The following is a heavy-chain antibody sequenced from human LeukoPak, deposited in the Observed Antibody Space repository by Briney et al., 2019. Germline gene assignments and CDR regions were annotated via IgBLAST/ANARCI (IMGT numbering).Heavy chain of an antibody. Sequence: SETLSLTCAVYGGSFSGYYWSWIRQPPGKGLGWIGEINHSGSTNYNPSLKSRVTISVDTSKNQFSLKLSSVTAADTAVYYCARLSWPKCFDYWGQGTLVTVSS. CDR3: ARLSWPKCFDY. CDR2: INHSGST. J-gene: IGHJ4*02. D-gene: IGHD5/OR15-5a*01. V-gene: IGHV4-34*01. CDR1: GGSFSGYY.